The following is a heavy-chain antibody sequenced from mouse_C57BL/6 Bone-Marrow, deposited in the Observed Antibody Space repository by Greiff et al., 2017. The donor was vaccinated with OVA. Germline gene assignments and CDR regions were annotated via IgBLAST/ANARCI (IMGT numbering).Heavy chain of an antibody. V-gene: IGHV1-53*01. Sequence: VQLQQPGTELVKPGASVKLSCKASGYTFTSYWMHWVKQRPGQGLEWIGNINPSNGGTNYNEKFKSKATLTVDKSSSTAYMQLSSLTSEDSAVDYCESRDGNYPYYFDYWGQGTTLTVSS. CDR2: INPSNGGT. CDR1: GYTFTSYW. CDR3: ESRDGNYPYYFDY. J-gene: IGHJ2*01. D-gene: IGHD2-1*01.